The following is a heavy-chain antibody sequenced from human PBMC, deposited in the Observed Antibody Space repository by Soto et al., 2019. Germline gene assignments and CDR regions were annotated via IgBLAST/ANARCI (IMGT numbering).Heavy chain of an antibody. CDR3: ARDPNGDYLHGMDV. J-gene: IGHJ6*02. V-gene: IGHV3-33*01. Sequence: HWVRQAPGKGLEWVAVIWYDGSNKYYADSVKGRFTISRDNSKNTLYLQMNSLRAEDTAVYYCARDPNGDYLHGMDVWGQGTTVTVYS. D-gene: IGHD4-17*01. CDR2: IWYDGSNK.